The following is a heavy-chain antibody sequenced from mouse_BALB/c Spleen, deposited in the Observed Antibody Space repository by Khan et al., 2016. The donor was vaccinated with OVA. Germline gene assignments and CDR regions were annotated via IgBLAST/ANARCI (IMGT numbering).Heavy chain of an antibody. CDR1: GDSITSGY. CDR2: INYTGNT. V-gene: IGHV3-8*02. D-gene: IGHD2-14*01. CDR3: ARSTYRYAFVY. Sequence: EVQLQESGPSLVKPSQTLSLTCSVPGDSITSGYWNWIRKFPGNKLVYMGYINYTGNTYYNPSLKSRISLTRHTSKNQYYLQLSSVTDEDTATCYCARSTYRYAFVYWGQETLVTVSA. J-gene: IGHJ3*01.